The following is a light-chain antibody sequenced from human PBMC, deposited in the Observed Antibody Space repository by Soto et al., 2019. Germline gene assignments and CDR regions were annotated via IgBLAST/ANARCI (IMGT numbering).Light chain of an antibody. J-gene: IGKJ2*01. CDR3: LQDYNLYT. CDR2: AVS. Sequence: AIQLTQSPSSLSASVGDRVTITCRTSQGISTNLGWYQQKPGKAPKLLIYAVSSLQSGVPSRFSGSGAGTDFTLTISSLQPEDFATYYCLQDYNLYTFGQGTKLEIK. CDR1: QGISTN. V-gene: IGKV1-6*01.